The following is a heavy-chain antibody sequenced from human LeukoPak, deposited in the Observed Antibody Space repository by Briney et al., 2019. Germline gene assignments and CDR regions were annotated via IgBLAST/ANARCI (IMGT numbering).Heavy chain of an antibody. CDR1: GFTFSSYA. D-gene: IGHD2-2*02. Sequence: GGSLRLSCAASGFTFSSYAMHWVRQAPGKGLEWVAVISYDGSNKYYADSVKGRFTISRDNSKNTLYLQMNSLRAEDTAVYYCARSKFGVVPAAIFYYYYGMDVWGQGTTVTVSS. CDR3: ARSKFGVVPAAIFYYYYGMDV. V-gene: IGHV3-30*04. J-gene: IGHJ6*02. CDR2: ISYDGSNK.